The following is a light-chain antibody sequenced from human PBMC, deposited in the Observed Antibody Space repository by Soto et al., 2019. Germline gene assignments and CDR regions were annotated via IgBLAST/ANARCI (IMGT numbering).Light chain of an antibody. J-gene: IGLJ3*02. Sequence: QSVLTQPPSASGTPGQRVTISCSGSSSKIGSNIVNWYQHLPGTTPKLLIYSNDQRPSGVAARFSGSKTGTSASLAISGVHSEDDADYYYAAWYASLSTRVFGGGTKLTVL. CDR3: AAWYASLSTRV. CDR2: SND. V-gene: IGLV1-44*01. CDR1: SSKIGSNI.